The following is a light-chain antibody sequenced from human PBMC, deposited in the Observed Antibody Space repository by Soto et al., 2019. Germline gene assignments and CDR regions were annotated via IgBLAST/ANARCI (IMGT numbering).Light chain of an antibody. CDR3: QQSYSTPWT. CDR2: AAS. Sequence: DIRMTQSPSSLSASVRDRVTITCRASQNTRGYLNWYQQKPGKAPKLLIYAASSLQSGIPSRFSGSGSETDFTLTISSLQPEDFATYYCQQSYSTPWTFGQGTKVDIK. CDR1: QNTRGY. J-gene: IGKJ1*01. V-gene: IGKV1-39*01.